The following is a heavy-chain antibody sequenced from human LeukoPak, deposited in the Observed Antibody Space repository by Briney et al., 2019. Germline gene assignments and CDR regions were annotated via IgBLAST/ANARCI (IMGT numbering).Heavy chain of an antibody. V-gene: IGHV5-51*01. CDR3: ARLDSSSWYW. D-gene: IGHD6-13*01. J-gene: IGHJ4*02. Sequence: GESLKISCKGSGYTFSAYWIGWVRQMPGKGLEWMGIIYPDDSETKYSPSFQGQVTISADKSISTAYLQWSSLKASDTAMYYCARLDSSSWYWWGQGTLVTVSS. CDR1: GYTFSAYW. CDR2: IYPDDSET.